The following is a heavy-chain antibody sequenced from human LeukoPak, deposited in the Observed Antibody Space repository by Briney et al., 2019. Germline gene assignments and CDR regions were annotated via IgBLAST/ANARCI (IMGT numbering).Heavy chain of an antibody. CDR1: GGSMSDYY. CDR3: VRVGRSLHWNPDF. Sequence: SETLSLTCTVSGGSMSDYYWGCIRQPPGKGLEWIGYISYSGKSNSNPSLKSRVTMSVDMSKNQFSLKLASVTAADTAVYYCVRVGRSLHWNPDFWGLGTLVTVSS. D-gene: IGHD1-1*01. V-gene: IGHV4-59*01. J-gene: IGHJ4*02. CDR2: ISYSGKS.